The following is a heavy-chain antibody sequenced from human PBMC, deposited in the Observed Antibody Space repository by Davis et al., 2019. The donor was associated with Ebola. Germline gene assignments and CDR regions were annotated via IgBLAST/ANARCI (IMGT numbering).Heavy chain of an antibody. CDR1: GGSISSYY. J-gene: IGHJ6*02. CDR2: IYYSGST. D-gene: IGHD3-10*01. CDR3: ARDMILWFGKEYYYYGMDV. V-gene: IGHV4-59*12. Sequence: SETLSLTCTVSGGSISSYYWSWIRQPPGKGLEWIGYIYYSGSTNYNPSLKSRVTISVDTSKNQFSLKLSSVTAADTAVYYCARDMILWFGKEYYYYGMDVWGQGTTVTVSS.